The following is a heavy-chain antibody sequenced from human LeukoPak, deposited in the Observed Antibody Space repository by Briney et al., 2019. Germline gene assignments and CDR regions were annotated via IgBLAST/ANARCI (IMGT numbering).Heavy chain of an antibody. CDR2: IFHTGSS. V-gene: IGHV4-59*08. CDR1: GGSISRYY. Sequence: SETLSLTCTVSGGSISRYYWSWIRQPPGKGLEWIANIFHTGSSYYHPSLESRLSISVDKSKNQLSLNLNSVTAADTAVYYCARAGTNLGDYDYWGQGTLVTVSS. J-gene: IGHJ4*02. D-gene: IGHD4-17*01. CDR3: ARAGTNLGDYDY.